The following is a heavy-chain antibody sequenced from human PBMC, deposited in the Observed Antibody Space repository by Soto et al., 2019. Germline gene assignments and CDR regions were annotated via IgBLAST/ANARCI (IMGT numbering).Heavy chain of an antibody. CDR3: AREELICGGDCFAV. CDR2: IGTSETNT. D-gene: IGHD2-21*01. CDR1: GFTFSNYE. Sequence: EVPLVESGGGLVQPGLSLRLSCAASGFTFSNYEFNWVRQAPGKGLEWISYIGTSETNTYYAASVKGRFTVYRDNAKNSVHLQMNSLRAEDTAIYYCAREELICGGDCFAVWGQGALVTVS. J-gene: IGHJ4*02. V-gene: IGHV3-48*03.